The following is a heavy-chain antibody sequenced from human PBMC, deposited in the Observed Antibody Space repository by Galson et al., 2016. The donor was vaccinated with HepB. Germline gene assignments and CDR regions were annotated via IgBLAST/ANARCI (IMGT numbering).Heavy chain of an antibody. CDR3: ATGIVVAGKYYYHYMDV. D-gene: IGHD6-19*01. V-gene: IGHV4-38-2*01. Sequence: SETLSLTCVVFGDSISGANWWSWVRQPPGRGLEWIGSIYSGEDTYYNPSLKSRVTISVDTSKNQFSLRLDSVTAADTGVYYCATGIVVAGKYYYHYMDVWGKGTTVTVSS. CDR1: GDSISGANW. CDR2: IYSGEDT. J-gene: IGHJ6*03.